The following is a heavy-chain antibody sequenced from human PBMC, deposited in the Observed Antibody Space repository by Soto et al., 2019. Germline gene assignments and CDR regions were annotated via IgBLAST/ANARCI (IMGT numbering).Heavy chain of an antibody. D-gene: IGHD4-17*01. CDR3: AHSLKADYGDYAPCDY. V-gene: IGHV2-5*02. CDR2: IYWDDDK. CDR1: GFSLSTSGVG. J-gene: IGHJ4*02. Sequence: QITLKESGPTLVKPTQTLTLTCTFSGFSLSTSGVGVGWIRQPPGTALEWLELIYWDDDKRYSPSLKSRLTITKDTSKNQVVLTMTNMDPVDTATYYCAHSLKADYGDYAPCDYWGQGTLVTVSS.